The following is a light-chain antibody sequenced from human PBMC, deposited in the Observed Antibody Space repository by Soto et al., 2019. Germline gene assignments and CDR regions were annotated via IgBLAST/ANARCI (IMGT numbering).Light chain of an antibody. Sequence: NFMLTRPHSVSESPGKTVTISCTRSSGSIASNYVQWHQQRPGSAPTTVISEDNQRPSGVPDRFSGSIDSSSNSASLTISGLKTEDEADYYCQSYDSSNVVFGGGTKLTVL. CDR3: QSYDSSNVV. V-gene: IGLV6-57*04. J-gene: IGLJ3*02. CDR1: SGSIASNY. CDR2: EDN.